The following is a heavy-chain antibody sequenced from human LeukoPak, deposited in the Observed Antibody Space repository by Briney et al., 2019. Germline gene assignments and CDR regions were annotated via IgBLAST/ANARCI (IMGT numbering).Heavy chain of an antibody. V-gene: IGHV3-23*01. CDR3: ARAPGAFDI. CDR2: ISGGGGDT. Sequence: GGSLRLSCEASGIGFSTYAMSWVRQAPGKGLEWVSGISGGGGDTYYADSVKGRSTISRDNRKNTLYVQMNSLRAEDTAVYYCARAPGAFDIWGQGTMVTVSS. CDR1: GIGFSTYA. J-gene: IGHJ3*02.